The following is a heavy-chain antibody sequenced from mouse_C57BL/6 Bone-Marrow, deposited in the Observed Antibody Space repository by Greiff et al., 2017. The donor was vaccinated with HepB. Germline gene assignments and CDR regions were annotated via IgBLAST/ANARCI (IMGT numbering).Heavy chain of an antibody. CDR2: IYPGSGST. D-gene: IGHD1-1*01. J-gene: IGHJ1*03. Sequence: VQLQQPGAELVKPGASVKMSCKASGYTFTSYWITWVKQRPGQGLAWIGDIYPGSGSTNYNEKFKSKATLTVDTSSSTAYMQLSSLTSEDSAVYYCATDYYYGVNWYFDVGGTGTTVTVAS. V-gene: IGHV1-55*01. CDR1: GYTFTSYW. CDR3: ATDYYYGVNWYFDV.